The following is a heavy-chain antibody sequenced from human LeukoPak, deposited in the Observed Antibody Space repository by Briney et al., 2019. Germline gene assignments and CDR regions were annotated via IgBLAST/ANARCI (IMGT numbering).Heavy chain of an antibody. V-gene: IGHV1-18*04. J-gene: IGHJ5*02. CDR1: GYTFTSYG. D-gene: IGHD6-25*01. CDR3: ARDGELGAALGGASYFWSDP. Sequence: GASVKLSCKASGYTFTSYGISWVRQAPGQGLEWMGLISGKDGHTQYAQKFQGRGTMTIDTSTSTAYMELRSLTSDDTAVYYCARDGELGAALGGASYFWSDPWGQGTLVTVSS. CDR2: ISGKDGHT.